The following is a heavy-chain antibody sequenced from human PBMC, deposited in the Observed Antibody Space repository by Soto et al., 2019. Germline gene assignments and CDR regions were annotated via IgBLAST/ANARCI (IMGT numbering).Heavy chain of an antibody. CDR2: ISYDGTNR. D-gene: IGHD4-17*01. Sequence: QVHLVEAGGGVVQPGRSLRLSCAASGLTFSNYAMHWVRQAPGKGLEWVGFISYDGTNRCYPDSVKGRFTISRDNSKNPLYLQMNSLKTEDTAVYYCARESSSTVTTGGGGSAKDYWGQGTLVTVSS. CDR1: GLTFSNYA. J-gene: IGHJ4*02. CDR3: ARESSSTVTTGGGGSAKDY. V-gene: IGHV3-30-3*01.